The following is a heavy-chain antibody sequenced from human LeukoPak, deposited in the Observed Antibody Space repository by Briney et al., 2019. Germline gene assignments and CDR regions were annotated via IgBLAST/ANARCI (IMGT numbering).Heavy chain of an antibody. Sequence: SETLSLTCAVYGGSFSGYYWSLIRQPPGKGLEWIAEINHSGSTNYNPSLKSRVTISVDTSKNQFSLKLSSVTAADTAMYYCARDRTGLGRPYYYGMDVWGQGTTVTVSS. CDR1: GGSFSGYY. J-gene: IGHJ6*02. CDR3: ARDRTGLGRPYYYGMDV. D-gene: IGHD3/OR15-3a*01. V-gene: IGHV4-34*01. CDR2: INHSGST.